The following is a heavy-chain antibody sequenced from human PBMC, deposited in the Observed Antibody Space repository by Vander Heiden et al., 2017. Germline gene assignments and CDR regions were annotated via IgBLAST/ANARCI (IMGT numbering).Heavy chain of an antibody. D-gene: IGHD6-6*01. V-gene: IGHV3-30-3*01. J-gene: IGHJ4*02. CDR2: ISYHGISK. CDR3: SRGADGSSSGREFDH. CDR1: GIALSAYA. Sequence: QTQPLDPAGGVGQPGRPRSLICAASGIALSAYAMIWVRYAPGKGPEWVSSISYHGISKYYADTVKSRFTISRDNSNNAVYLQMNSLRGENTSVYYCSRGADGSSSGREFDHWGQGTLVTVSS.